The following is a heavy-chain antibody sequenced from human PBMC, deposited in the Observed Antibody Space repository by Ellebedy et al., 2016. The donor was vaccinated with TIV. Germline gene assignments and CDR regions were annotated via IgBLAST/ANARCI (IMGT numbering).Heavy chain of an antibody. V-gene: IGHV3-13*01. CDR2: IGTAGDT. CDR3: ARVRFGDTAVDY. J-gene: IGHJ4*03. D-gene: IGHD2-21*01. CDR1: GFTFSSYD. Sequence: GGSLRLSCAASGFTFSSYDMHWVRQGTGKGLEWVSDIGTAGDTYYPGSVKGRFTSSRENAKNSLYLQSTSLRAEDTAVYYCARVRFGDTAVDYWGQGTLVTVSS.